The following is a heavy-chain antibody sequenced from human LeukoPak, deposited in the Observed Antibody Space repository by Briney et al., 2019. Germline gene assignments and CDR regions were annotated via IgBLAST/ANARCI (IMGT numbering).Heavy chain of an antibody. Sequence: PGGSLRLSCAASGFTFSSYSMNWVRQAPGKGLEWVSYISSSSSTIYYADSVKGRFTISRDNAKNSLYLQMNSLRADDTAVYYCARDPTTVTTGVLGYWGQGTLVTVSS. CDR3: ARDPTTVTTGVLGY. CDR1: GFTFSSYS. D-gene: IGHD4-17*01. V-gene: IGHV3-48*01. CDR2: ISSSSSTI. J-gene: IGHJ4*01.